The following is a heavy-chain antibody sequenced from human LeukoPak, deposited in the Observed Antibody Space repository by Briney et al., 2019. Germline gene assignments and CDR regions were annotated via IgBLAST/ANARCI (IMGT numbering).Heavy chain of an antibody. Sequence: GGSLRLSCAASRFTFSSYSMNWVRQAPGKGLEWVSYISSSSSTIYYADSVKGRFTISRDNAKNSLYLQMNSLRAEDTAVYYCARDDYPYYYDSSGKRYFDYWGQGTLVTVSS. V-gene: IGHV3-48*04. CDR3: ARDDYPYYYDSSGKRYFDY. CDR1: RFTFSSYS. J-gene: IGHJ4*02. D-gene: IGHD3-22*01. CDR2: ISSSSSTI.